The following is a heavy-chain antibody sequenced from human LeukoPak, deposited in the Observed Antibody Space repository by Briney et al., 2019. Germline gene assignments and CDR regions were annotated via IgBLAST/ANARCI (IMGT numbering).Heavy chain of an antibody. CDR2: ISGSGGST. D-gene: IGHD2-15*01. CDR1: GFTFSSYA. V-gene: IGHV3-23*01. J-gene: IGHJ4*02. Sequence: GGSLRLSCAASGFTFSSYAMSWVRQAPGKGLEWVSAISGSGGSTYYADSVKGRFTISRDNSKNTLYLQMNSLRAEDTAVYYCATLGQRYCSGGSCDTSGSSDYWGQGTLVTVSS. CDR3: ATLGQRYCSGGSCDTSGSSDY.